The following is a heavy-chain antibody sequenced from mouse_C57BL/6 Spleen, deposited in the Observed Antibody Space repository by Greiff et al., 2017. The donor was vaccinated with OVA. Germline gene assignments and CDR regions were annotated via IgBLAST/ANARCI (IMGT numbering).Heavy chain of an antibody. CDR1: GFTFSDYG. V-gene: IGHV5-17*01. CDR3: ARHLYYYGSSYGWGMDY. Sequence: VQLKQSGGGLVKPGGSLKLSCAASGFTFSDYGMHWVRQAPEKGLEWVAYISSGSSTIYYADTVKGRFTISRDNAKNTLFLQMTSLRSEDTAMYYCARHLYYYGSSYGWGMDYWGQGTSVTVSS. CDR2: ISSGSSTI. D-gene: IGHD1-1*01. J-gene: IGHJ4*01.